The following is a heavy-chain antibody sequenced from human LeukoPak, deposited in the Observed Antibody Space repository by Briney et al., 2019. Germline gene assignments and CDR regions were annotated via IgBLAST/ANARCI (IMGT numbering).Heavy chain of an antibody. CDR1: GFTFSSYA. CDR3: ARDKATVQLWVDY. V-gene: IGHV3-30-3*01. Sequence: SGGSLRLSCAASGFTFSSYAMHWVRQAPGKGLEWVAVISYDGSNKYYADSVKGRFTISRDNSKNTLYLQMNSLRAEDTAVYYCARDKATVQLWVDYWGQGTLVTVSS. CDR2: ISYDGSNK. J-gene: IGHJ4*02. D-gene: IGHD5-18*01.